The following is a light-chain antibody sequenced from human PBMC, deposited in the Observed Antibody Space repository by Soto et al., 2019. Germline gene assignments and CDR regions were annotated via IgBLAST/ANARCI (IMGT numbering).Light chain of an antibody. Sequence: DIQMTQSPSSLSASVGDRVTITCRASQSISSYLNWYQQKPGKAPKLLIYAASSLQSGVPSRFSGSGSGTDFTLTISSLQPEDFATYDCQQSYSTPPGFGQGTRLEIK. J-gene: IGKJ5*01. CDR1: QSISSY. V-gene: IGKV1-39*01. CDR2: AAS. CDR3: QQSYSTPPG.